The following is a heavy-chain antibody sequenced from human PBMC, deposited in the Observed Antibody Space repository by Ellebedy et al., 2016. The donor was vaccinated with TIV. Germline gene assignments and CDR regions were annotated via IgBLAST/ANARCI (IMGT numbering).Heavy chain of an antibody. CDR3: ARQGSDGMDV. V-gene: IGHV5-51*01. CDR1: GHSFTNYW. Sequence: GESLKISCTGSGHSFTNYWIAWVRQLPGKGPEWVGIIYPSDSDTSYSPSLQGQVTISADRPINTACLQWSSLKASDTAIYYCARQGSDGMDVWGQGTTVTVS. J-gene: IGHJ6*02. D-gene: IGHD2-15*01. CDR2: IYPSDSDT.